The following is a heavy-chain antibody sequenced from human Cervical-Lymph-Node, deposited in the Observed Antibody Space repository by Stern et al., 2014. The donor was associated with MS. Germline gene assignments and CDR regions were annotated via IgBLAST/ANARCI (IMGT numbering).Heavy chain of an antibody. D-gene: IGHD3-16*01. CDR1: TFNLSDSY. CDR3: AKGGSTWFDS. J-gene: IGHJ5*01. V-gene: IGHV3-11*01. Sequence: VQLVESGGGLVKPGGSLRLSCAASTFNLSDSYMSWIRQAPGKGLEWVSYISSGEKSRYYADSVKGRFTVSRDNTKNSLFLHMNGLTDEDTGVYYCAKGGSTWFDSWGQGTLVIVSS. CDR2: ISSGEKSR.